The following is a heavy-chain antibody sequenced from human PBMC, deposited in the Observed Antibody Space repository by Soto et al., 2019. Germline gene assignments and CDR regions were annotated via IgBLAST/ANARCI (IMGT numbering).Heavy chain of an antibody. J-gene: IGHJ5*02. Sequence: GGSLRLSCAASGFTFSTYTMNWVRQAPGKGLEWVSGINAPGSPTYYAASVKGRFTVSRDNSKKMLFLQMNSLRDEDTAVYYCAKDLHPDGMWTFDTGGAGILFTVFS. CDR1: GFTFSTYT. CDR2: INAPGSPT. CDR3: AKDLHPDGMWTFDT. D-gene: IGHD1-20*01. V-gene: IGHV3-23*01.